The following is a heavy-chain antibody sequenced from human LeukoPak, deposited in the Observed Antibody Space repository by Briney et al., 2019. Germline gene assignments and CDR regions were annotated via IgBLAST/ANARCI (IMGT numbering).Heavy chain of an antibody. CDR2: ISWNSGYI. CDR3: AKVRGTDSSGYFFGY. D-gene: IGHD3-22*01. V-gene: IGHV3-9*01. Sequence: GGSLRLSCAASGFTFDNFAMHWVRQAPGKGLEWLSIISWNSGYIGYADSVKGRFTISRDNAKKSLDLQMNSLRAEDTAFYYCAKVRGTDSSGYFFGYWGQGTLVTVSS. CDR1: GFTFDNFA. J-gene: IGHJ4*02.